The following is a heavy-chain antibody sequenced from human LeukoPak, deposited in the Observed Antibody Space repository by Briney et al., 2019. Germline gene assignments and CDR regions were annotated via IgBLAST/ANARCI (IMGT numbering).Heavy chain of an antibody. J-gene: IGHJ4*02. V-gene: IGHV1-69*13. D-gene: IGHD5-18*01. CDR1: GGTFTSYG. CDR3: ASEAMEGAFDY. CDR2: IIPIFGTA. Sequence: ASVKVSCKASGGTFTSYGVTWVRQAPGQGLEWMGGIIPIFGTANYAQKFQGRVTITADESTSTAYMELSSLRSEDTAVYYCASEAMEGAFDYWGQGTLVTVSS.